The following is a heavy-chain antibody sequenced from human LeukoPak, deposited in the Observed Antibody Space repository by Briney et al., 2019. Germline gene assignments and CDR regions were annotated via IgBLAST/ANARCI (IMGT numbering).Heavy chain of an antibody. V-gene: IGHV4-59*01. D-gene: IGHD3-22*01. CDR3: ARADYYDSSCFDY. J-gene: IGHJ4*02. CDR2: IYYSGST. Sequence: SETLSLTCTVYGGSISSYYWSWIRQPPGKGQGWIGYIYYSGSTNYNPSLKRQFTISVDSSKNQFSLKLSSVTAADTAVYYWARADYYDSSCFDYWGQGTLVTVSS. CDR1: GGSISSYY.